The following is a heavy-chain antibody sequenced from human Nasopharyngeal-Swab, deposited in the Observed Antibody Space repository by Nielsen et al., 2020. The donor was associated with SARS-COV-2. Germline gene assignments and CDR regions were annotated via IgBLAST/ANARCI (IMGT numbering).Heavy chain of an antibody. J-gene: IGHJ4*02. CDR3: ARWKGIAAAWDY. Sequence: WIRQPPGKGLEWIGSIYYSGSTYYNPSLKSRVTISVDTSKNQFSPKLSSVTAADAAVYYRARWKGIAAAWDYWGQGTLVTVSS. CDR2: IYYSGST. V-gene: IGHV4-39*01. D-gene: IGHD6-13*01.